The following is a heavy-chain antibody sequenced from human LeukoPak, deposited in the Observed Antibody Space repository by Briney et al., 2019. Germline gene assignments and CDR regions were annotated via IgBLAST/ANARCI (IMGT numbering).Heavy chain of an antibody. D-gene: IGHD2-15*01. CDR3: TRSYCSGGSCYRFGTDY. CDR1: GFTFSSYA. Sequence: GGSLRLSCAASGFTFSSYAMSWVRQAPGKGLEWVSSITSSGAATYYADSVKGRFTISRDNSDNTLYLQMNSLRAEDTAVYYCTRSYCSGGSCYRFGTDYWGQGTLVTVSS. CDR2: ITSSGAAT. J-gene: IGHJ4*02. V-gene: IGHV3-23*01.